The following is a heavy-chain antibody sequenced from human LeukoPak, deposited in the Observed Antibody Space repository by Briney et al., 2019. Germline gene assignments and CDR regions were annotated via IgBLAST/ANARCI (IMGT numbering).Heavy chain of an antibody. CDR2: IKQDGSEK. J-gene: IGHJ4*02. CDR3: PRRLDY. CDR1: GFPFSDSW. V-gene: IGHV3-7*01. Sequence: QPGGSLRLSCAASGFPFSDSWMDWVRQAPGKGMEWVANIKQDGSEKHYADSVKGRFTISRVNAKHSLFMQMNGLRAEDTAVYYSPRRLDYWGQGALVTVSS.